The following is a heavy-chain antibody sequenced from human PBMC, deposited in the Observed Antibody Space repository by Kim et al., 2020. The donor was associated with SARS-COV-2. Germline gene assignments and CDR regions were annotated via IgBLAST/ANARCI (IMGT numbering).Heavy chain of an antibody. CDR3: AGSLYCSSTSCFYGMDV. D-gene: IGHD2-2*01. J-gene: IGHJ6*02. Sequence: SVKGRFTVYRDNAKSSLTLQMNSLRAEDTAVYYCAGSLYCSSTSCFYGMDVWGQGTTVTVSS. V-gene: IGHV3-48*03.